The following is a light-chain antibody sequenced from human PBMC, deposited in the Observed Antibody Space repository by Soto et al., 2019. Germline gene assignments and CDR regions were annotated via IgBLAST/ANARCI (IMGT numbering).Light chain of an antibody. J-gene: IGLJ7*01. CDR3: SSYTSNTTLVV. CDR2: EVT. V-gene: IGLV2-14*01. CDR1: SSDVGGYKY. Sequence: QSVLTQPASVSGSPGQSITISCTGTSSDVGGYKYVCWYQQHPVKAPKLMIYEVTNRPSGVSNRFSGAKSGNTASLTISALQAEDKADYYCSSYTSNTTLVVFGGGTQLTVL.